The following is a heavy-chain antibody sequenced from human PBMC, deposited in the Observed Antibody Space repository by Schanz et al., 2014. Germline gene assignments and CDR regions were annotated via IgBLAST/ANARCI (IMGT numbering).Heavy chain of an antibody. D-gene: IGHD5-12*01. CDR3: ARGGGPEDVCDI. Sequence: QVQVVQSGAEVKKPGASVKVSCRASGYPFTSDDITWVRQAPGQGLEWMGRIIPIHGIVNYAQRFQDRVRITADKSTSTAYMELSSLRSDDTAVYYCARGGGPEDVCDIWGRGTILTVSS. CDR2: IIPIHGIV. V-gene: IGHV1-69*04. CDR1: GYPFTSDD. J-gene: IGHJ3*02.